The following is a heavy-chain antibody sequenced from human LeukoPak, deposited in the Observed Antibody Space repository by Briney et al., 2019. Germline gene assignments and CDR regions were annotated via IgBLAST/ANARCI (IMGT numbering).Heavy chain of an antibody. V-gene: IGHV3-64*01. D-gene: IGHD3-22*01. CDR3: ARDGYYYDSSGYYSGYFDY. CDR2: ISSNGGST. CDR1: GFTLSSYA. J-gene: IGHJ4*02. Sequence: GGSLRLSCAASGFTLSSYAMHWVRQAPGKGLEYVSAISSNGGSTYYANSVKGRFTISRDNSKNTLYLQMGSLRAEDMAAYYCARDGYYYDSSGYYSGYFDYWGQGTLVTVSS.